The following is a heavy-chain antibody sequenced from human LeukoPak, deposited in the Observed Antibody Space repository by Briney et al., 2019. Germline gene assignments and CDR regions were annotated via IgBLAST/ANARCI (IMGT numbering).Heavy chain of an antibody. CDR3: AKRNCSGGSCYSGNY. D-gene: IGHD2-15*01. Sequence: GGSLRLSCAASGFTFSSYAMSWVRQAPGKGLEWVSAISGSGGSTYYADSVKGRFTISRDNSKNTLYLQMNSLRAEDTAVYYCAKRNCSGGSCYSGNYWGQGTLVTVSS. J-gene: IGHJ4*02. CDR1: GFTFSSYA. CDR2: ISGSGGST. V-gene: IGHV3-23*01.